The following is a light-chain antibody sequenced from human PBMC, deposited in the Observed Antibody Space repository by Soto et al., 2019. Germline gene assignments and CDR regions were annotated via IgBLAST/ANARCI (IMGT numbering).Light chain of an antibody. Sequence: QSVLTQPASVSGSPGQSITISCTGTSSDVGAYNFVSWYQQHAGKAPKLMIYEVSQRPSGVPDRFSGSKSGNTASLTVSGLQAEDEADYYCGSYVGSKSFVFGGGTKLTVL. CDR3: GSYVGSKSFV. V-gene: IGLV2-8*01. J-gene: IGLJ3*02. CDR2: EVS. CDR1: SSDVGAYNF.